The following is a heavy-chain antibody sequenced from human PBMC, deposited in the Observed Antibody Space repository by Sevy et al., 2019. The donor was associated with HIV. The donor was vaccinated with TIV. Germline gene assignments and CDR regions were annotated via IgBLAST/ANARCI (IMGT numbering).Heavy chain of an antibody. V-gene: IGHV3-23*01. CDR1: GFTFSSYA. D-gene: IGHD1-26*01. J-gene: IGHJ4*02. Sequence: GGSLRLSCAASGFTFSSYAMSWVRQAPGKGLEWVSAISGRGGSTYYADSVKGRFTISRDNSKNTLYLQMNSLRAEGTAVYYCAKDLYSWELRGPDYWGEGTLVTVSS. CDR2: ISGRGGST. CDR3: AKDLYSWELRGPDY.